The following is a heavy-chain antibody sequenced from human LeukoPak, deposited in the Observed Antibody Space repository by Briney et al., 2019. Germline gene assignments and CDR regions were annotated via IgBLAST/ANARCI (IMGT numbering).Heavy chain of an antibody. CDR1: GFTFSDYY. D-gene: IGHD3-10*01. V-gene: IGHV3-11*01. CDR3: AREVGGKLIWFGDLYREGAFDI. Sequence: GGSLRLSCAASGFTFSDYYMSWIRQAPGKGLEWVSYISSSGSTIYYADSVKGRFTISRDNAKNSLYLQMNSLRAEDTAVYYCAREVGGKLIWFGDLYREGAFDIWGQGTMVTVSS. CDR2: ISSSGSTI. J-gene: IGHJ3*02.